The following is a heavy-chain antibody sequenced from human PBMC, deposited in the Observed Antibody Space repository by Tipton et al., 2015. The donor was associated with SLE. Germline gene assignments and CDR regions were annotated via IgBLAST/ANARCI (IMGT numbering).Heavy chain of an antibody. J-gene: IGHJ4*02. CDR3: GRHGSGWERLVDFEN. Sequence: QLVQSGAEVKKPGESLKISCKGSGYSFTSYWIGWVRQMPGKGLEWMEIIYPGDSDTRYSPSFQGQVTISADKSISTAYLQWSSLKASDTAMYYCGRHGSGWERLVDFENWGQGTRVTVPS. CDR2: IYPGDSDT. CDR1: GYSFTSYW. V-gene: IGHV5-51*01. D-gene: IGHD1-26*01.